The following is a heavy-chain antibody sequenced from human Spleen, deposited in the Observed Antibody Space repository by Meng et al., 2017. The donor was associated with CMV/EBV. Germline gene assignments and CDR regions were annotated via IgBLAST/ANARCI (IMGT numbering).Heavy chain of an antibody. CDR1: GGTFNTYA. J-gene: IGHJ4*02. CDR2: IDPNSGGT. D-gene: IGHD2-2*01. Sequence: ASVKVSCKASGGTFNTYAFSWVRQAPGQGLEWMGGIDPNSGGTDYAQKFQGRVTMTRNTSISTAYMDLSGLTSDDTAVYYCARASDCSDTSCYYFDYWGQGALVTVSS. CDR3: ARASDCSDTSCYYFDY. V-gene: IGHV1-2*02.